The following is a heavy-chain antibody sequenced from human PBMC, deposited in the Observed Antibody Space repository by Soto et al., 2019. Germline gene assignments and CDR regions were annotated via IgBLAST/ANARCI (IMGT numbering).Heavy chain of an antibody. CDR3: ARHGRYSYGHDY. J-gene: IGHJ4*02. Sequence: SETLSLTCTVSGGSISSSSYYWGWIRQPPGKGLEWIGSIYYSGSTYYNPSLKSRVTISVDTSKNQFSLKLSSVTAADTAVYYCARHGRYSYGHDYWGQGTLVTVSS. D-gene: IGHD5-18*01. CDR2: IYYSGST. CDR1: GGSISSSSYY. V-gene: IGHV4-39*01.